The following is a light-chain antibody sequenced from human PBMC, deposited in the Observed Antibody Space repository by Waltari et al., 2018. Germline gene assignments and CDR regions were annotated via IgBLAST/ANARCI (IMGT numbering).Light chain of an antibody. CDR2: DDF. Sequence: SYVLTQPPSVSVAPGQTAKITCGGTNIGRKSVHWYQQKAGQAPVLVVYDDFDRPSGIPERFSGSNSGNTATLTISRVEAGDEADFYCQVWDNSDHHVVFGGGTKLTVL. CDR3: QVWDNSDHHVV. CDR1: NIGRKS. V-gene: IGLV3-21*02. J-gene: IGLJ2*01.